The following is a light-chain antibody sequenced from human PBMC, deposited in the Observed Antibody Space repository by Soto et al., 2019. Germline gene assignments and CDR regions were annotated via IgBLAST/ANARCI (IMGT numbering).Light chain of an antibody. CDR1: QSVDTF. Sequence: EIVLTQSPATLSLSPGERATLSCRTSQSVDTFLACYQQKPGRTPRLLIYDTSNMATGIPPRFSGTGSGTDFTLTISRLEPEDFAVYYCQVRTDWPPFMYSFGQGTKLELK. CDR2: DTS. CDR3: QVRTDWPPFMYS. J-gene: IGKJ2*01. V-gene: IGKV3-11*01.